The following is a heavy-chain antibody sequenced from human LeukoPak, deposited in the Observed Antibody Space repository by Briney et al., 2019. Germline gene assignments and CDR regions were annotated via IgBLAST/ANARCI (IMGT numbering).Heavy chain of an antibody. J-gene: IGHJ5*02. D-gene: IGHD3-16*01. CDR3: ASLGLFDP. Sequence: GGSLRLSCAASGFTFSSYAMHWVRQAPGKGLEWVAVISYDGSNKYYADSVKGRFTISRDNSKNTLYLQMNSLRAEDTAVYYCASLGLFDPWGQGTLVTVSS. V-gene: IGHV3-30-3*01. CDR1: GFTFSSYA. CDR2: ISYDGSNK.